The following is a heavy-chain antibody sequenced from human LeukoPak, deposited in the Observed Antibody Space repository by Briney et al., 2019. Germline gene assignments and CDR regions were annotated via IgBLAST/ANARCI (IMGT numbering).Heavy chain of an antibody. J-gene: IGHJ4*02. CDR1: GFTFSSYA. CDR3: AASIVVVPAAHERSDY. D-gene: IGHD2-2*01. CDR2: ISGSGGST. Sequence: GGSLRLSCAASGFTFSSYAMSWVRQAPGKGLEWVSAISGSGGSTYYADSVKGRFTISRDNSKNTLYLQMNSLRAEDTAVYHCAASIVVVPAAHERSDYWGQGTLVTVSS. V-gene: IGHV3-23*01.